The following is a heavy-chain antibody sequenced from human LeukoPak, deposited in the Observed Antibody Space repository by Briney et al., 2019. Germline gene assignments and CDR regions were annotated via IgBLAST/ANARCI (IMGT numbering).Heavy chain of an antibody. CDR1: GGSISSYY. D-gene: IGHD3-3*01. Sequence: PSETLSLTCSVSGGSISSYYWSWIRQPPGKGLEWIGHIYYSGSTNYNSSLKSRVTISVDTSKNQFSMKLSSVTAADTAVYYCARGHYDFRSGYSYYFDHWGQGTLVTVSS. CDR2: IYYSGST. V-gene: IGHV4-59*01. J-gene: IGHJ4*02. CDR3: ARGHYDFRSGYSYYFDH.